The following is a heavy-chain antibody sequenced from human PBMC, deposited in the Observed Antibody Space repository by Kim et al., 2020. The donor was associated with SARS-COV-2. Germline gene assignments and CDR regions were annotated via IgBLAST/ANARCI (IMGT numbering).Heavy chain of an antibody. CDR3: AKMRGDASTMFDL. Sequence: SPSFQGQATTSADKSISTAYLQWSSLKASDTAMYYCAKMRGDASTMFDLWGQGTLVTVSS. J-gene: IGHJ5*02. V-gene: IGHV5-51*01. D-gene: IGHD3-10*01.